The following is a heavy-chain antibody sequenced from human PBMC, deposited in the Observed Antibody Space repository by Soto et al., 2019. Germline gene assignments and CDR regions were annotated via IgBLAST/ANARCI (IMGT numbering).Heavy chain of an antibody. Sequence: EVQLLESGGGLVQPGGSLRLSCAASGFTFNNYAMTWVRQAPGKGLEWVSAISGGGDTTSYADSVKGRFTVSRDGSKTTLYLQMSSLRAEDTALNYCAKGRGGSGSLTPRVDFWGQGTLVTVSS. J-gene: IGHJ4*02. D-gene: IGHD3-10*01. V-gene: IGHV3-23*01. CDR1: GFTFNNYA. CDR3: AKGRGGSGSLTPRVDF. CDR2: ISGGGDTT.